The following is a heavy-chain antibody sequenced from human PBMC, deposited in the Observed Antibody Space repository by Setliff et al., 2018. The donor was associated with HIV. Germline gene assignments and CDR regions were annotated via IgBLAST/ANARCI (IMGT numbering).Heavy chain of an antibody. CDR2: INADGSIT. CDR1: GISYGNHW. D-gene: IGHD6-13*01. Sequence: GSLRLSCGASGISYGNHWMYWVRQAPGKGLVWVSRINADGSITDYADSVKGRFTISRDNSKSSLFLQMDSLRAEDTAFYYRAALGYSSTWNYWGQGTLVTVSS. J-gene: IGHJ4*02. CDR3: AALGYSSTWNY. V-gene: IGHV3-74*01.